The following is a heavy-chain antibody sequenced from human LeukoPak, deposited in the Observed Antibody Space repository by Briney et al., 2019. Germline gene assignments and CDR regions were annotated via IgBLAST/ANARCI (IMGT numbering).Heavy chain of an antibody. CDR1: GYTFTGYY. Sequence: ASVKVSCKASGYTFTGYYMHWVRQAPGQGLEWMGWINPNSGGTNYAQKFQGRVTMTRDTSISTAYMELSRLRSDDTAVYYCARNRPRLYCSSTSCYISNWFDPWGQGTLVTVSS. CDR2: INPNSGGT. J-gene: IGHJ5*02. CDR3: ARNRPRLYCSSTSCYISNWFDP. D-gene: IGHD2-2*02. V-gene: IGHV1-2*02.